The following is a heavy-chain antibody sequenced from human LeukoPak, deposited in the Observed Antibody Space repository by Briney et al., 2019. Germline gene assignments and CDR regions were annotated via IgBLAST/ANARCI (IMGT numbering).Heavy chain of an antibody. V-gene: IGHV4-59*02. Sequence: SETLSLTCTVSGGSVSDYYWSWIRQPPGKGLEWIGYIYYSGSTNYNPSLKSRVTISVDTSKNQFSLKLSSVTAADTAVYYCARSSWIQLLLFDYWGQGTLVTVSS. J-gene: IGHJ4*02. CDR2: IYYSGST. D-gene: IGHD5-18*01. CDR3: ARSSWIQLLLFDY. CDR1: GGSVSDYY.